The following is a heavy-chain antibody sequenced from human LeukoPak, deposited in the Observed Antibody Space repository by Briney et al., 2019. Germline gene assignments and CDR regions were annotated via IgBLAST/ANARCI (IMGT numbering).Heavy chain of an antibody. V-gene: IGHV4-34*01. Sequence: SETLSLTCAVYGGSFSGYYWSWIRQPPGKGLEWIGEINHSGSTNYNPSLKSRVTISVDTSKNQFSLKLSSVTAADTAVYYCARDTLHGTELLPDYWGQGTLVTVSS. CDR1: GGSFSGYY. CDR3: ARDTLHGTELLPDY. D-gene: IGHD2-15*01. CDR2: INHSGST. J-gene: IGHJ4*02.